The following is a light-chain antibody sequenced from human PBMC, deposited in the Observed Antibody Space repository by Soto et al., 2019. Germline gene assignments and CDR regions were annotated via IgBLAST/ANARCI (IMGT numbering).Light chain of an antibody. CDR1: LSDVAVYEY. CDR2: DVN. J-gene: IGLJ1*01. CDR3: CIYATKYI. Sequence: QSALIQPRSVSASLGQSVTISCTGSLSDVAVYEYVSWYQQQPDKAPKLMIYDVNKRASGVPDRFSGSKSGNAASLIISGLQVADEADYYCCIYATKYIFGTETKVTVL. V-gene: IGLV2-11*01.